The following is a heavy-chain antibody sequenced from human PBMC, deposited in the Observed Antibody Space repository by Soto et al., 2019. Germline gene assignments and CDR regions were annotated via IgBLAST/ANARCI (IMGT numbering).Heavy chain of an antibody. CDR3: ARVRITIFGVDLAVNWFDP. Sequence: SETLSLTCTVSGGSISSGGYYWSWIRQHPGKGLEWIGYIYYSGSTYYNPSLKSRVTISVDTSKNQFSLKLSSVTAADTAVYYCARVRITIFGVDLAVNWFDPWGQGTLVTVSS. V-gene: IGHV4-31*03. D-gene: IGHD3-3*01. J-gene: IGHJ5*02. CDR2: IYYSGST. CDR1: GGSISSGGYY.